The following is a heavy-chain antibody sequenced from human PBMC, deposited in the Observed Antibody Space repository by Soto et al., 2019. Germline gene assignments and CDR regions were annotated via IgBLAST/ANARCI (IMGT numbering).Heavy chain of an antibody. Sequence: QVQLVQSGAEVKKPGASVKVSCKASGYTFTGYYMHWVRQAPGQGLEWMGWINPNSGGTNYAQKFQGRVTMTRDTSISTAYMELSRLRSDDTAVYYCARMSPYCSGGSCYDVAGWFDPWGQGTLVTVSS. D-gene: IGHD2-15*01. CDR2: INPNSGGT. V-gene: IGHV1-2*02. CDR1: GYTFTGYY. J-gene: IGHJ5*02. CDR3: ARMSPYCSGGSCYDVAGWFDP.